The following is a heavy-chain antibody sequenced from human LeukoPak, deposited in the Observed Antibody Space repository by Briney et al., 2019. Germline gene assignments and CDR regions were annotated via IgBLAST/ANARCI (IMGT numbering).Heavy chain of an antibody. CDR2: ISGSGDTT. V-gene: IGHV3-23*01. Sequence: PGGSLRLSCVASGFTFSSYAMSWVRQAPGKGLEWVSGISGSGDTTYYADSVKGRFIISRDNAKNSLYLQMNSLRAEDTAVYYCARVRLCSTNCYRYYYGMDVWGQGTTVTVSS. CDR1: GFTFSSYA. CDR3: ARVRLCSTNCYRYYYGMDV. J-gene: IGHJ6*02. D-gene: IGHD2-2*01.